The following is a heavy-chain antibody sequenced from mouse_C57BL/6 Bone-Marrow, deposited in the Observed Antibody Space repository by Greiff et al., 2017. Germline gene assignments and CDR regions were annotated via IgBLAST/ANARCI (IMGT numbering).Heavy chain of an antibody. CDR2: IDPSASYT. V-gene: IGHV1-69*01. J-gene: IGHJ1*03. Sequence: QQSCKASGYTFTSYWMHWVKQRPGLGLEWIGEIDPSASYTNYYQEFMGKSTLTVDKSSSTAYMQLSSLTSEDSAVYYCEIYDYGPVWGTGTTVTVSS. CDR3: EIYDYGPV. D-gene: IGHD2-4*01. CDR1: GYTFTSYW.